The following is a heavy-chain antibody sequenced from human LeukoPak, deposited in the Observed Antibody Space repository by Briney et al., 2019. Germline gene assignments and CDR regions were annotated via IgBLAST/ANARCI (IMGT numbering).Heavy chain of an antibody. CDR3: ARPPAGRFLDHFDI. CDR1: GGSISSGGYY. CDR2: IYHSGST. Sequence: SETLSLTCAVSGGSISSGGYYWSCIRQPPGKGLGWIGYIYHSGSTYYNPSLKGRVTISVDTSKNQFSLKLSSVTAADTAVYYCARPPAGRFLDHFDIWGQGRMVTVSS. J-gene: IGHJ3*02. D-gene: IGHD3-3*01. V-gene: IGHV4-30-2*03.